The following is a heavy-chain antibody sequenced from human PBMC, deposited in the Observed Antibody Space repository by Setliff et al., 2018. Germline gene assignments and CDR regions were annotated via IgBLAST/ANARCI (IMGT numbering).Heavy chain of an antibody. V-gene: IGHV1-24*01. CDR1: GYTLTELS. D-gene: IGHD1-7*01. CDR3: ANWNYLY. Sequence: GASVVSCKVSGYTLTELSRHWVRQAPGKGLEWMGGFDPEDGETIYAQKFQGRVTMTEDTSTDTAYMELSSLRSEDTAVYYCANWNYLYWGQGTLVTVSS. J-gene: IGHJ4*02. CDR2: FDPEDGET.